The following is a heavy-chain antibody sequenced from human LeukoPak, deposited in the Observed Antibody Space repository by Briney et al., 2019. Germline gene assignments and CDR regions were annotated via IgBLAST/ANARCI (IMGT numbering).Heavy chain of an antibody. D-gene: IGHD2-8*01. Sequence: PGGSLRLSCAASGFTFSSYSMNWVRQAPGKGLEWVSSISSSSSYIYYADSVKGRFTISRDNSKNTLYLQMNSLRAEDTAVYYCARENEAELKGYCTNGVCSLGDYWGQGTLVTVSS. CDR2: ISSSSSYI. CDR3: ARENEAELKGYCTNGVCSLGDY. V-gene: IGHV3-21*01. CDR1: GFTFSSYS. J-gene: IGHJ4*02.